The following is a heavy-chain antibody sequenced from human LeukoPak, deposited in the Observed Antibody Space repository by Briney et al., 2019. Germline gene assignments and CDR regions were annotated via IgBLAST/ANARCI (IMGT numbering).Heavy chain of an antibody. Sequence: SETLSLTCTVSGGSISSYYWSWIRQPPGKGLEWIGYIYYSGSTNYNPSLKSRVTISVDTSKNQFSLKLSSVTAADTAVYYCARRPYCTNGVCYGELGFDPWGQGTLVTVSS. CDR1: GGSISSYY. D-gene: IGHD2-8*01. J-gene: IGHJ5*02. CDR3: ARRPYCTNGVCYGELGFDP. CDR2: IYYSGST. V-gene: IGHV4-59*01.